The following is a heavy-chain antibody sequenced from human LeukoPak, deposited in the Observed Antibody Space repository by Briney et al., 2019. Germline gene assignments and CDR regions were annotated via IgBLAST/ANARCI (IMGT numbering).Heavy chain of an antibody. V-gene: IGHV3-30*03. CDR1: GFTFSSYG. J-gene: IGHJ3*02. CDR2: ISYDGSNK. CDR3: ARDITTMVVAVSRLFGDAFDI. Sequence: PGGSLRLSCAASGFTFSSYGMHWVRQAPGKGLEWVAVISYDGSNKYYADSVKGRFTISRDNAKNSLYLQMNSLRAEDTAVYYCARDITTMVVAVSRLFGDAFDIWGQGTMVTVSS. D-gene: IGHD2-15*01.